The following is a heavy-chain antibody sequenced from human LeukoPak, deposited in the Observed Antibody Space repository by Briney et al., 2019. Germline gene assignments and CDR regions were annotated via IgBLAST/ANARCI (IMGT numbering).Heavy chain of an antibody. CDR2: TYYRSKWYN. Sequence: SQILSLTCAISGDSVSSNSAAWNWIRQSPSRGLEWLGRTYYRSKWYNDYAVSVKSRITINPDTSKNQFSLQLNSVTPEDTAVYYCARDVSSSWYPANWFDPWGQGTLVTVSS. CDR3: ARDVSSSWYPANWFDP. V-gene: IGHV6-1*01. J-gene: IGHJ5*02. D-gene: IGHD6-13*01. CDR1: GDSVSSNSAA.